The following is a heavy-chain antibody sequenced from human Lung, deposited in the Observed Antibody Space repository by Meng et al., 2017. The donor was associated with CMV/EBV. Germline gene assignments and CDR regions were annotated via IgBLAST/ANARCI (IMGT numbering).Heavy chain of an antibody. CDR3: AGYTSSSYGMGV. D-gene: IGHD3-16*02. Sequence: GEXXKISCEASGFTFRSYNMNWVRQAPGKGLEWVSYISFSSSIIHYADSVKGRFTISRDNARDSLYLQMNSLRAEDTTVYFCAGYTSSSYGMGVWGQGNTVNVSS. V-gene: IGHV3-48*04. J-gene: IGHJ6*02. CDR2: ISFSSSII. CDR1: GFTFRSYN.